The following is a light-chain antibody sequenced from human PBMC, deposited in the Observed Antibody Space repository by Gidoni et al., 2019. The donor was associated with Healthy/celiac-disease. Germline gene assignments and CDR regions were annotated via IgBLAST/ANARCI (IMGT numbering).Light chain of an antibody. J-gene: IGKJ3*01. Sequence: EIVLTQSPATLPLSPGERATLSCRASQRVSSSYLAWYQQKPPQPPRLLIYGAASSAASIPDRCSGGGSGTDFTITISRLEDDDFVVYYCQQYGSSPLFTFGPGTKVDIK. CDR1: QRVSSSY. CDR3: QQYGSSPLFT. V-gene: IGKV3-20*01. CDR2: GAA.